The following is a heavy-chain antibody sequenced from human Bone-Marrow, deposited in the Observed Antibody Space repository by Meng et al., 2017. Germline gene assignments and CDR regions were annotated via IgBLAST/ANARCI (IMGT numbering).Heavy chain of an antibody. V-gene: IGHV4-59*01. Sequence: QVQLQESGPGLVKPSETLSLTCTVSGGSISSYYWSWIRQPPGKGLEWIGYIYYSGSTNYNPSLKSRVTISVDTSKNQFSLKLSSVTAADTAVYYCARLGPPIAAGDPFDYWGQGTLVTVSS. J-gene: IGHJ4*02. CDR1: GGSISSYY. D-gene: IGHD6-13*01. CDR3: ARLGPPIAAGDPFDY. CDR2: IYYSGST.